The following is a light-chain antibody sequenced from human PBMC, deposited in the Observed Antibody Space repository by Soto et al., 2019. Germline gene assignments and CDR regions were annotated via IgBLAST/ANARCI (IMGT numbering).Light chain of an antibody. CDR2: GIS. CDR1: QSVSNSY. CDR3: QQYSTAPRT. J-gene: IGKJ1*01. V-gene: IGKV3-20*01. Sequence: EIVLTQSPGTLSLSPGERATLSCRASQSVSNSYLAWYQQKPGQAPMPLIYGISSRATGIPDRFSGSGSGTDFTLTISRLEPEDFAVYYCQQYSTAPRTFGQGTKVDIK.